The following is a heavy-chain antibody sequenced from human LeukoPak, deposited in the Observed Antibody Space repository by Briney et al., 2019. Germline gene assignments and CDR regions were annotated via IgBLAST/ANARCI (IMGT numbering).Heavy chain of an antibody. Sequence: SETLSLTCTVSGGSMSSYYWSWLRQPAGKGLQWLGRIYTSGSTNYNPPLKSRVTLLVDTSKNQLSLEVSHVTAADTAVYYFARLSRGAVADYWGQGTLVTVSS. V-gene: IGHV4-4*07. CDR2: IYTSGST. D-gene: IGHD6-19*01. CDR3: ARLSRGAVADY. J-gene: IGHJ4*02. CDR1: GGSMSSYY.